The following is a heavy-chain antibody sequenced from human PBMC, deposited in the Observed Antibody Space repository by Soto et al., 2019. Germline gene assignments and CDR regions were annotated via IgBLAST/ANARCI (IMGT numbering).Heavy chain of an antibody. J-gene: IGHJ4*02. CDR1: GGSFSGYY. CDR3: ARRARGSIAAAGPFGY. V-gene: IGHV4-34*01. CDR2: INHSGST. Sequence: SETLSLTCAVYGGSFSGYYWSWIRQPPGKGLEWIGEINHSGSTNYNPSLKSRVTISVDTSKNQFSLKLSSVTAADTAVYYCARRARGSIAAAGPFGYWGQGTLVTVSS. D-gene: IGHD6-13*01.